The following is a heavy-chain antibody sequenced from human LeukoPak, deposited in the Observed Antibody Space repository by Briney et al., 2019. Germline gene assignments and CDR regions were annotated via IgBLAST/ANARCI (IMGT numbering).Heavy chain of an antibody. CDR2: INPNSGGT. V-gene: IGHV1-2*02. Sequence: GASVKVSCKASGYTFTGYYMHWARQAPGQGLEWMGWINPNSGGTNYAQKFQGRVTMTRDTSISTAYMELSRLRSDDTAVYYCARVRQYYDFWSGATPSFDYWGQGTLVTVSS. D-gene: IGHD3-3*01. CDR1: GYTFTGYY. CDR3: ARVRQYYDFWSGATPSFDY. J-gene: IGHJ4*02.